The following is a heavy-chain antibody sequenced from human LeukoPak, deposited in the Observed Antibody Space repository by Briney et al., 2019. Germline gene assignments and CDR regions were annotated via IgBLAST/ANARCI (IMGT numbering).Heavy chain of an antibody. CDR2: IYSSGST. CDR1: GGSISSSPYY. V-gene: IGHV4-39*07. CDR3: ARRQWLGHRAFDI. D-gene: IGHD6-19*01. J-gene: IGHJ3*02. Sequence: PSETLSLTCTVSGGSISSSPYYWGWIRQPPGKGLEWIGSIYSSGSTYYNPSLKSRVTISVDTSKNQFSLNLSSVTAADTAVYYCARRQWLGHRAFDIWGQGTMVTVSS.